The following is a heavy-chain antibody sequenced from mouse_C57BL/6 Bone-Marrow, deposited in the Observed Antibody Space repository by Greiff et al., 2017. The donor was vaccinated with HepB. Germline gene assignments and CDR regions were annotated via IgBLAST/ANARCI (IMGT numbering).Heavy chain of an antibody. J-gene: IGHJ4*01. CDR3: ARDGPGAMDY. V-gene: IGHV5-4*01. CDR1: GFTFSSYA. Sequence: EVQLVESGGGLVKPGGSLKLSCAASGFTFSSYAMSWVRQTPEKRLEWVATISDGGSYTYYPDNVKGRFTISRDNAKNNLYLQMRHLKSEDTAMYYCARDGPGAMDYWGQGTSVTVSS. CDR2: ISDGGSYT.